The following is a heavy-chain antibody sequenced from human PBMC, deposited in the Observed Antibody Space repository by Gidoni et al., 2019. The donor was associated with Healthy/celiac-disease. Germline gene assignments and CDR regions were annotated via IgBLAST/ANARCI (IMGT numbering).Heavy chain of an antibody. D-gene: IGHD3-10*01. CDR3: ARASDAGVNMCYFDY. V-gene: IGHV3-20*04. CDR1: GFTCDAYG. Sequence: EVQLGESGGGVVRPGGSLRLSCPASGFTCDAYGMSWVRQAPGKGLEWVSSINRNGGGQGYADSVKGRFTISRNNANNSLYLQINSLRAEDTAVYYCARASDAGVNMCYFDYWGQGTLVTVSS. CDR2: INRNGGGQ. J-gene: IGHJ4*02.